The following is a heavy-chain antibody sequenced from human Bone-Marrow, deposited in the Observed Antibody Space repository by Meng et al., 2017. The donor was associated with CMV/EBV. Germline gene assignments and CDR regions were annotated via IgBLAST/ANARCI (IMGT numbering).Heavy chain of an antibody. CDR3: ASTTSSGWYRWFDP. D-gene: IGHD6-19*01. CDR1: GFTFSSYS. J-gene: IGHJ5*02. V-gene: IGHV3-21*01. CDR2: ISSSSSYI. Sequence: GESLKISCSASGFTFSSYSMNWVRQAPGKGLEWVSSISSSSSYIYYADSVKGRFTISRDIAENSLYLQMNSLRAEDTAVYYCASTTSSGWYRWFDPWGQGTQVTVSS.